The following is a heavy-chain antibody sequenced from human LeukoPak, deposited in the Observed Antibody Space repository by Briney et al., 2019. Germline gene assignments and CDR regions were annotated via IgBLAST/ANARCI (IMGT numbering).Heavy chain of an antibody. J-gene: IGHJ3*02. CDR1: GGSISSSSYY. V-gene: IGHV4-39*07. Sequence: SETLSLTCTVSGGSISSSSYYWGWIRQPPGKGLEWIGSIYYSGSTYYNPSLKSRVTISVDTSKNQLSLKLSSVTAADTAVYYCARDYDSSGYSVGDDAFDIWGQGTMVTVSS. CDR3: ARDYDSSGYSVGDDAFDI. CDR2: IYYSGST. D-gene: IGHD3-22*01.